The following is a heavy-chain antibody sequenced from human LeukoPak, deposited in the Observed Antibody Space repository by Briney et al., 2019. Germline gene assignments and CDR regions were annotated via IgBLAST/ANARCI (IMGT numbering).Heavy chain of an antibody. Sequence: ASVKVSCKASGYTFTSYYMHWVRQAPGQGLEWMGIINPSGGSTSYAQKFQGRVTMTRDTSTSTVYMELSSLRSEDTAVYYCARQQQQYYYYYYGMDVWGQGTTATVSS. CDR1: GYTFTSYY. J-gene: IGHJ6*02. V-gene: IGHV1-46*01. D-gene: IGHD6-13*01. CDR3: ARQQQQYYYYYYGMDV. CDR2: INPSGGST.